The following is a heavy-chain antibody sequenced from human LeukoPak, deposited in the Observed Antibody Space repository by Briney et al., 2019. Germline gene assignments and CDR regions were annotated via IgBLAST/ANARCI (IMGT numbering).Heavy chain of an antibody. D-gene: IGHD3-10*01. CDR3: ARLLWNWFDP. CDR2: INHSGST. Sequence: SETLSLTCAVYGGSFSGFYWSWIRQPPGRGLEWIGEINHSGSTNYNPSLKTRVIISVDTSKNQFSLKLSSVTAADTAVYYCARLLWNWFDPWGQGTLVTVSS. CDR1: GGSFSGFY. J-gene: IGHJ5*02. V-gene: IGHV4-34*01.